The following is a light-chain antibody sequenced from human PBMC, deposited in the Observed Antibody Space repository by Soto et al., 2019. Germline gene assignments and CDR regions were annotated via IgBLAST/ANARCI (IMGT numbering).Light chain of an antibody. CDR2: VAS. V-gene: IGKV1-39*01. Sequence: DIRMTQSPSSLSASVGDRVTITCRASQNIHSYLNWYQQKPGKAPNLLIYVASSLQSGVPSRFSGSGSGTDFTLTISSLQPEDFATYSCQQSYSTLWTFGQGTKVEIK. CDR3: QQSYSTLWT. J-gene: IGKJ1*01. CDR1: QNIHSY.